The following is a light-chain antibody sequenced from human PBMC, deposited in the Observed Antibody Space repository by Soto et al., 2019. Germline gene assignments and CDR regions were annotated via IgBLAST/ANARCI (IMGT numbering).Light chain of an antibody. V-gene: IGLV1-40*01. Sequence: QSVLTQPPSVSGAPGQRVTISCTGSSSNIGAGHDVHWYQQLPGTAPKLLIYGNSNRPSGVPDRFSGSKSGTSASLAITGLQAEDGADYYCQSYDSSLSGVVFGGGTKLTVL. CDR3: QSYDSSLSGVV. CDR2: GNS. J-gene: IGLJ2*01. CDR1: SSNIGAGHD.